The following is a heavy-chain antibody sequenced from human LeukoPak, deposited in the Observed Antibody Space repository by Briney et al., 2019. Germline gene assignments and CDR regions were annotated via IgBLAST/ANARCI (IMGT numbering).Heavy chain of an antibody. V-gene: IGHV1-18*01. Sequence: CKASGYTFTSYGISWVRQAPGQGLEWMGWISAYNGNTNYAQKLQGRVTMTTDTSTSTAYMELRSLRSDDTAVYYCARDNPLPLSMIVVGHVSFDYWGQGTLVTVSS. D-gene: IGHD3-22*01. CDR2: ISAYNGNT. CDR1: GYTFTSYG. J-gene: IGHJ4*02. CDR3: ARDNPLPLSMIVVGHVSFDY.